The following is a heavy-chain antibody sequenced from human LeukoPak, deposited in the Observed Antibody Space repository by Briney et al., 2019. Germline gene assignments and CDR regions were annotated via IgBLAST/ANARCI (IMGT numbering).Heavy chain of an antibody. J-gene: IGHJ3*02. CDR2: IYSSGST. Sequence: SETLSLTCSVSGDSISNYYWSWIRQPAGKGLEWIGRIYSSGSTDYNPSLKSRVSMSVDTSKNQFSLKLSSVTAADTAVYYCAKSNGYGLVDIWGQGTMGTVSS. V-gene: IGHV4-4*07. D-gene: IGHD3-10*01. CDR1: GDSISNYY. CDR3: AKSNGYGLVDI.